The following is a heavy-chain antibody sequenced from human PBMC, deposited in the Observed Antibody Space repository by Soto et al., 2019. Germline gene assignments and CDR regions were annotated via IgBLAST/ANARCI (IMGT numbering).Heavy chain of an antibody. J-gene: IGHJ6*02. CDR1: GGSISSYY. V-gene: IGHV4-59*01. Sequence: SETLSLTCTVSGGSISSYYWSWIRQPPGKGLEWIGYIYYSGSTNYNPSLKSRVTISVDTSKNQFSLKLSSVTAADTAVYYCARTYLYGDYSPYYYGMDVWGQGTTVTVSS. D-gene: IGHD4-17*01. CDR2: IYYSGST. CDR3: ARTYLYGDYSPYYYGMDV.